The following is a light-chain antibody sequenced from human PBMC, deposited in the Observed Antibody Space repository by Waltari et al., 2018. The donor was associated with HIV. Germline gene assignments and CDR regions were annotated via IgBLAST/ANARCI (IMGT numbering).Light chain of an antibody. V-gene: IGKV1-5*03. CDR3: QQYNSDFYT. CDR1: QNVDSW. Sequence: IQMTQSPSILSASVGARVTITWRASQNVDSWLAWYQQRPGRAPKLLIYKASTLEYGVPARFTGSGSGTNFTLTINSLHPDDFATYYCQQYNSDFYTFGLGTRLDLK. J-gene: IGKJ2*01. CDR2: KAS.